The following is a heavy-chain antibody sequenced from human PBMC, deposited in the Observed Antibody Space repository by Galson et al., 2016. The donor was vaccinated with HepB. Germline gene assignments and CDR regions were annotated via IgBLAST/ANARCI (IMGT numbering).Heavy chain of an antibody. V-gene: IGHV4-59*10. CDR3: ARYAYTSGWSHFDS. D-gene: IGHD6-13*01. CDR2: VHSCGIT. Sequence: ETLSLPCNVSGGSISGYYWRWIRQPPGKGLAWIGHVHSCGITRSEFYLRCRVTMSVDTSNNNFSLKLTSLTAADTALYYCARYAYTSGWSHFDSWGQGTLVTVSA. J-gene: IGHJ4*02. CDR1: GGSISGYY.